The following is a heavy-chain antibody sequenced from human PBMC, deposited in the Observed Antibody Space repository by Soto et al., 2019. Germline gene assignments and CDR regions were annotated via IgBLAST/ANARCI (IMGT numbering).Heavy chain of an antibody. J-gene: IGHJ5*02. V-gene: IGHV2-5*02. CDR1: GFSLTTTPVG. CDR2: IYWDGDE. D-gene: IGHD2-21*01. Sequence: SGPRLVNPTQTRKLTCPFSGFSLTTTPVGVGWIRQPPGKPLEWLARIYWDGDECYTPSLKSRLTITKDIYKNQVVLKMTNMDPADTATYYCAHSRIMGDMHRTFGPWGQGTLVTVSS. CDR3: AHSRIMGDMHRTFGP.